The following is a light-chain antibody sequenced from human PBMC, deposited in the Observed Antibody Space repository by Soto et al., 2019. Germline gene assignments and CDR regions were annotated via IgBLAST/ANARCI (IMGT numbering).Light chain of an antibody. CDR2: EVS. Sequence: QSVLTQPAPVSGSPGQSITLSCSGTSSDIGAYNYVSWYQHYPGKAPKLIIYEVSNRPSGVSTRFSGSKSGNTASLTISGLQADDEADYYCTSYTTTSSLGVFGGGTKLTVL. J-gene: IGLJ2*01. V-gene: IGLV2-14*01. CDR3: TSYTTTSSLGV. CDR1: SSDIGAYNY.